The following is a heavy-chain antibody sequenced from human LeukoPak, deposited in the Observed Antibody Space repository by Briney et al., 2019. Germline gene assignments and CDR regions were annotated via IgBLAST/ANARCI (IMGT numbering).Heavy chain of an antibody. V-gene: IGHV3-21*01. CDR3: ATQSERYCSSTSCADDY. J-gene: IGHJ4*02. CDR1: GFTFSSYS. Sequence: GGSLRLSCAASGFTFSSYSMNWVRQAPGKGLEWVSSISSSSSYIYYADSVKGRFTISRDNAKNSLYLQMNSLRAEDTAVYYCATQSERYCSSTSCADDYWGQGTLVTVSS. D-gene: IGHD2-2*01. CDR2: ISSSSSYI.